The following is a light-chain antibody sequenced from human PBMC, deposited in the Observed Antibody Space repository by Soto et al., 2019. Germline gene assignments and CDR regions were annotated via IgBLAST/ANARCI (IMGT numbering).Light chain of an antibody. V-gene: IGLV1-40*01. Sequence: QSVLTQPPSVSGAPGQRVTISCAGSSSNIGAGYDLHWYQQFPGTAPRLLIYGSYNRPSGVPDRFSGSKSGTSASLAITGLQTEDEADYFCQSYDSSLSAYVFGTGTKVTVL. J-gene: IGLJ1*01. CDR1: SSNIGAGYD. CDR3: QSYDSSLSAYV. CDR2: GSY.